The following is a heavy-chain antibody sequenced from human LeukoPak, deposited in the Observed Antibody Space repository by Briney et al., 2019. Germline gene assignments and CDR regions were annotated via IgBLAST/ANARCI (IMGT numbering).Heavy chain of an antibody. D-gene: IGHD2-21*02. CDR1: GGTFSSYA. CDR3: ARVGGYCGGDCYFGY. J-gene: IGHJ4*02. CDR2: IIPIFGTA. Sequence: ASVKVSCKASGGTFSSYAISWVRQAPGQGLEWMGGIIPIFGTANYAQNFQGRVTITTDESTSTAYMELSSLRSEDTAVYYCARVGGYCGGDCYFGYWGQGTLVTVSS. V-gene: IGHV1-69*05.